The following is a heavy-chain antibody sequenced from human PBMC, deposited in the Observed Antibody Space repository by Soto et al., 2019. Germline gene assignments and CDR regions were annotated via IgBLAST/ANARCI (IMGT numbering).Heavy chain of an antibody. J-gene: IGHJ6*02. D-gene: IGHD2-2*01. CDR1: GFTFSSSG. V-gene: IGHV3-30*18. Sequence: GGSLRLSCAASGFTFSSSGMHWVRQAPGKGLEWVAVIAYDASKKYYADSVKGRFTISRDNSKETVDLQMNSLRAEDTAVYYCAKEGCSSTSCVAFLDVWGRGTTVTVSS. CDR2: IAYDASKK. CDR3: AKEGCSSTSCVAFLDV.